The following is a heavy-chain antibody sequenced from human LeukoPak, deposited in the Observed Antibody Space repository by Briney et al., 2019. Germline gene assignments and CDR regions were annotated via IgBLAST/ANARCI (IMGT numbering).Heavy chain of an antibody. CDR1: GFNFSSYA. Sequence: PGGSLRLSCAASGFNFSSYAMHWVRQAPGKGLEWVAVISYDGSNKYYADSVKGRFTISRDNSKNTLYLQMNSLRAEDTAVYYCARVQLERLIDYWGQGTLVTVSS. CDR3: ARVQLERLIDY. CDR2: ISYDGSNK. J-gene: IGHJ4*02. D-gene: IGHD1-1*01. V-gene: IGHV3-30*04.